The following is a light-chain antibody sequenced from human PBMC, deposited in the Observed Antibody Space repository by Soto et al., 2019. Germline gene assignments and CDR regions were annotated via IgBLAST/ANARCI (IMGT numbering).Light chain of an antibody. V-gene: IGLV1-44*01. Sequence: QSVLTQPPSASGTPGQTVTISCSGSSSNIGSNTVNWYQQLPGTAPKLLIYSNNQRPSGVPDRFSGSKSGTSASLAISGLQSEDEAHYYCAVWDDNLNGRFGGGPKVTVL. CDR2: SNN. CDR1: SSNIGSNT. J-gene: IGLJ2*01. CDR3: AVWDDNLNGR.